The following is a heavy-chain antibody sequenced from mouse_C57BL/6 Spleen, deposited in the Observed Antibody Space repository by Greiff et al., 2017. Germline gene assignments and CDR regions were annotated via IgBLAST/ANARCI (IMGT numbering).Heavy chain of an antibody. CDR2: IDPSDSYT. CDR1: GYTFTSYW. J-gene: IGHJ2*01. CDR3: ATRAVGDYDYDGYFDY. D-gene: IGHD2-4*01. Sequence: QVQLQQSGAELVMPGASVKLSCKASGYTFTSYWMHWVKQRPGQGLEWIGEIDPSDSYTNYNQKFKGKSTLTVDKSSSTAYMQISGLTSEDSAVYYGATRAVGDYDYDGYFDYWGQGTTLTVSS. V-gene: IGHV1-69*01.